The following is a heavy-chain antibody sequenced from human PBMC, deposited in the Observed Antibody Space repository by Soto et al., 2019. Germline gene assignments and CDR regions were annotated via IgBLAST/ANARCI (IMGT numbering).Heavy chain of an antibody. J-gene: IGHJ6*02. V-gene: IGHV1-69*12. Sequence: QVQLVQSGAEVKKPGSSVKVSCKASGGTFSSYAISWERQAPGQGLEWMGGIIPIFGTANYAQKFQGRVTITADESTSTAYMDLSSLRSDDTAVYYCASPPTTGNSYYYDMDVRGQGTTVIVSS. D-gene: IGHD4-17*01. CDR3: ASPPTTGNSYYYDMDV. CDR2: IIPIFGTA. CDR1: GGTFSSYA.